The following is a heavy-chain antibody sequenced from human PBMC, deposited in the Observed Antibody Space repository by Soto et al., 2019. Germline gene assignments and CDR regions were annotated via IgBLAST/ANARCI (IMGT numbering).Heavy chain of an antibody. V-gene: IGHV1-69*18. CDR1: AGTFVNYA. CDR2: ITPMFGTT. Sequence: QVQLVQSGAEVKKPGSSVKVSCKASAGTFVNYAITWVRQAPGQGLELMGTITPMFGTTYNAQKFNGRVTFTADESTRTAFMELSGLRSKDTAVFYCARVVLRGILLGGVDSWGQGTLVTVSS. CDR3: ARVVLRGILLGGVDS. D-gene: IGHD1-26*01. J-gene: IGHJ4*02.